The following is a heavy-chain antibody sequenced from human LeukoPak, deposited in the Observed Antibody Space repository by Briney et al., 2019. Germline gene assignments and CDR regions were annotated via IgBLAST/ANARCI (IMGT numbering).Heavy chain of an antibody. J-gene: IGHJ4*02. Sequence: PSETLSLTCTVSGGSISDYYWSWIRQPPGKGLEWIGYIYYSGSTNYNPSLKSRVTISVDTSKNQFSLKVSSVTAADTAVYYCARRRDSGSESAADYWGQGTLVTVSS. V-gene: IGHV4-59*08. D-gene: IGHD5-12*01. CDR2: IYYSGST. CDR3: ARRRDSGSESAADY. CDR1: GGSISDYY.